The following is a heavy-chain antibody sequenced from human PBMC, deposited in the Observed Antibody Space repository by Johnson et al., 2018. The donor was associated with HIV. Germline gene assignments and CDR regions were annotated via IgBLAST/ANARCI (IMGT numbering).Heavy chain of an antibody. CDR3: ARTYASSSDDAFDL. V-gene: IGHV3-30*14. CDR2: ISYDGSNK. J-gene: IGHJ3*01. Sequence: QVQLVESGGVVVQPGGSLRLSCAASGFTLSSYAMHWVRQAPGKGLEWVAVISYDGSNKYYADSVKGRFTISRDNAKNSLYLQMTGLRPEDTAVYYCARTYASSSDDAFDLWGQGTMVTVSS. D-gene: IGHD6-6*01. CDR1: GFTLSSYA.